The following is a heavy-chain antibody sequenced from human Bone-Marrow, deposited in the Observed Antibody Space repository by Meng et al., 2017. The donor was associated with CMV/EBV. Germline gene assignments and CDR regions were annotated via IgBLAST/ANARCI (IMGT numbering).Heavy chain of an antibody. J-gene: IGHJ4*02. Sequence: GGSLRLSCAASGFTFSDYYMNWVRQAPGKGLEWVANIKQDGSEKYYVDSVKGRFTISRDNAKNSLYLQMNSLRAEDTAVYYCARDQYRGGASFDYWGQGTLVTVSS. CDR3: ARDQYRGGASFDY. CDR2: IKQDGSEK. D-gene: IGHD1-26*01. V-gene: IGHV3-7*01. CDR1: GFTFSDYY.